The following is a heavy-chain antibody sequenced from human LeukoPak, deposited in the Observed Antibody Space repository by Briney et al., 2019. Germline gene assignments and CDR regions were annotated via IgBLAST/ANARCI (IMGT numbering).Heavy chain of an antibody. J-gene: IGHJ4*02. Sequence: GGSLRLSCAASGFTVSNNYMSWVRQAPGKGLEWVSVIYSGGSTYYADSVKGRFTISRDNSKNTLYLQMNSLRAEDTAVYYCARDGFYYDSSGPFDYWAREPWSPSPQ. CDR1: GFTVSNNY. CDR2: IYSGGST. D-gene: IGHD3-22*01. CDR3: ARDGFYYDSSGPFDY. V-gene: IGHV3-53*01.